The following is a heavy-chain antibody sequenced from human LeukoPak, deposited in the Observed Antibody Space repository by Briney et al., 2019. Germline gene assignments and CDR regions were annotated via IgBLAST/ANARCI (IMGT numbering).Heavy chain of an antibody. J-gene: IGHJ5*02. Sequence: ASVKVSCKASGYTFTGYYMHWVRQAPGQGLEWMGWINPNSGGTNYAQKFQGRVTMTRDTSISTAYMELSSLRSEDTAVYYCARGKGYYYGSGFDPWGQGTLVTVSS. V-gene: IGHV1-2*02. D-gene: IGHD3-10*01. CDR1: GYTFTGYY. CDR3: ARGKGYYYGSGFDP. CDR2: INPNSGGT.